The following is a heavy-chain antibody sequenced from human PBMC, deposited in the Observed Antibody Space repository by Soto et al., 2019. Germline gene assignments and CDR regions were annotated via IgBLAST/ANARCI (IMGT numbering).Heavy chain of an antibody. CDR3: ARGPVLYGEAAGPFDY. CDR2: INAGNGNT. V-gene: IGHV1-3*01. Sequence: ASVKVSCKASGYTFTSYAMHWVRQAPGQRLEWMGWINAGNGNTKYSQKFQGRVTITRDTSASTAYMELSSLRSEDTAVYYCARGPVLYGEAAGPFDYWGQGTLVTVSS. D-gene: IGHD6-13*01. J-gene: IGHJ4*02. CDR1: GYTFTSYA.